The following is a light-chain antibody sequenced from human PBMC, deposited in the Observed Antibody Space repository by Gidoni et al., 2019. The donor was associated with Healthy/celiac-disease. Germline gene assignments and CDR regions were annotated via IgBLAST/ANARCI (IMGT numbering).Light chain of an antibody. V-gene: IGKV3-11*01. Sequence: EIVLTQSPATLSVSPGERATLSCRASPSVSSYLAWYQQKPGQAPRLLIYDASNRAPGIPARLSGSGSGTDFTLTISSIKPEDFAVYYCQQRSNRHPITFGQXTRLEIK. CDR3: QQRSNRHPIT. J-gene: IGKJ5*01. CDR2: DAS. CDR1: PSVSSY.